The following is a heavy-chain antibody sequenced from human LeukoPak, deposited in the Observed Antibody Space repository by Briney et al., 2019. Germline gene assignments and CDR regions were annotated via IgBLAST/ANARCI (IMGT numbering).Heavy chain of an antibody. V-gene: IGHV4-4*07. CDR1: GGSISSYY. CDR2: IYTSGRT. D-gene: IGHD1-26*01. J-gene: IGHJ4*02. CDR3: ARDEEWELLGFDY. Sequence: PSETLSLTCTVAGGSISSYYWSWIRQPAGNGLEWVGRIYTSGRTNYNPSLKRRVTMSAETSKTQSSLKLSSVTAADKAVSYCARDEEWELLGFDYWGQGTLVTVSS.